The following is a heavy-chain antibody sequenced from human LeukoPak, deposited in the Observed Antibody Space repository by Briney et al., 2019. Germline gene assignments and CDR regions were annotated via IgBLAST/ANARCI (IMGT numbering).Heavy chain of an antibody. V-gene: IGHV3-7*01. D-gene: IGHD2-2*02. CDR1: GFTFSSYW. CDR3: ARDEAAIVVVPAAIDNWFDP. J-gene: IGHJ5*02. Sequence: GGSLRLSCAASGFTFSSYWMSWVRQAPGKGLEWVANIKQDGSEKYYVDSVKGRSTISRDNAKNSLYLQMNSLRAEDTAVYYCARDEAAIVVVPAAIDNWFDPWGQGTLVTVSS. CDR2: IKQDGSEK.